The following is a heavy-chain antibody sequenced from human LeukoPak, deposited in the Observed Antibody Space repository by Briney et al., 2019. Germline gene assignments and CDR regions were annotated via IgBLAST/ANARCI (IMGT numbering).Heavy chain of an antibody. J-gene: IGHJ4*02. V-gene: IGHV4-61*01. CDR2: IYYSGST. D-gene: IGHD3-10*01. CDR1: GGSISSGTHY. CDR3: ASFNRGIDY. Sequence: SETLSLTCAVSGGSISSGTHYWNWIRQPPGKGLEWIGYIYYSGSTNYNPSLKSRVTISVDTSKNQFSLKLSSVTAADTAVYYCASFNRGIDYWGQGTLVTVSS.